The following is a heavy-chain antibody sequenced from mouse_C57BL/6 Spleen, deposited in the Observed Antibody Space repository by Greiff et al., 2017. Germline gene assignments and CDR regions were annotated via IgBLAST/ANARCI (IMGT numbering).Heavy chain of an antibody. V-gene: IGHV14-1*01. CDR1: GFNIKDYY. J-gene: IGHJ4*01. Sequence: EVQLQQSGAELVRPGASVKLSCTASGFNIKDYYMHWVKQRPEQGLEWIGRIDPEDGDTEYAPKFQGKATMTADTSSNTAYLQLSSLTSEDTAVYYCTTRNYYGSSGYAMDYWGQGTSVTVSS. D-gene: IGHD1-1*01. CDR3: TTRNYYGSSGYAMDY. CDR2: IDPEDGDT.